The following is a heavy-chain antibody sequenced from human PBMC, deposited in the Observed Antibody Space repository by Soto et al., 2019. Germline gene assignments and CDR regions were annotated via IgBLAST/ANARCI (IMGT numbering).Heavy chain of an antibody. D-gene: IGHD6-19*01. Sequence: SGPTLVNPTQTLTLTCTFSGFSLSTSGMCVSWIRRPPGKALEWLARIDWDDDKYYSTSLKTRLTISKDTSKNQVVLTMTNMDPVDTATYYCARGQWLVPDYYYGMDVWGQGTTVTVSS. CDR1: GFSLSTSGMC. CDR2: IDWDDDK. J-gene: IGHJ6*02. V-gene: IGHV2-70*11. CDR3: ARGQWLVPDYYYGMDV.